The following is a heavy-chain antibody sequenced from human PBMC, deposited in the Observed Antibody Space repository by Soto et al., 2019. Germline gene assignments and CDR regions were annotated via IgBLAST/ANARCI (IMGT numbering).Heavy chain of an antibody. D-gene: IGHD3-22*01. CDR3: ATAPIEDSGGYRFDY. Sequence: PSETLSLTCAVSGGSIISINWWSWVRQPPGKGLEWIGEIYHSGSTNYNPSLKSRVTISVDKSKNQFSLKLSSVTAAGTAVYYCATAPIEDSGGYRFDYWGQGTLITFSS. CDR2: IYHSGST. V-gene: IGHV4-4*02. CDR1: GGSIISINW. J-gene: IGHJ4*02.